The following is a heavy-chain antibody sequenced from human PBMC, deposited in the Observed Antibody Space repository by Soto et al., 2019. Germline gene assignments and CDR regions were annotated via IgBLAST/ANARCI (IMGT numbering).Heavy chain of an antibody. CDR1: GITFGSRA. CDR3: AKATATGGGAFDI. J-gene: IGHJ3*02. V-gene: IGHV3-23*01. D-gene: IGHD2-8*02. CDR2: ILAGGST. Sequence: GGSLRLSCVASGITFGSRAMSWVRQAPGKGLEWVSTILAGGSTYYADSVKGRLTISRDNSKNTVYLQMNSLTAGDTAVYYCAKATATGGGAFDICGQGTMVTVSS.